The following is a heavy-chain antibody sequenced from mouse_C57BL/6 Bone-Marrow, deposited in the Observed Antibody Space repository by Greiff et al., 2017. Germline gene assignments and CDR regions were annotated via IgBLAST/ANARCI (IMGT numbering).Heavy chain of an antibody. D-gene: IGHD1-1*01. CDR1: GFTFSDYG. CDR3: ARTDYYGSSDYAMDY. J-gene: IGHJ4*01. CDR2: ISNLAYSI. Sequence: EVQLVESGGGLVQPGGSLKLSCAASGFTFSDYGTAWVRQAPRKGPEWVAFISNLAYSIYYADTVTGRFTISRENAKNTLYLEMSSLRSEDTAMYYCARTDYYGSSDYAMDYWGQGTSVTVSS. V-gene: IGHV5-15*01.